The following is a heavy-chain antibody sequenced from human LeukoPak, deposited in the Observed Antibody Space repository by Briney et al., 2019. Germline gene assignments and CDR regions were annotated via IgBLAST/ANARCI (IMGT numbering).Heavy chain of an antibody. CDR3: ARALLGDYDFWSGYYPLPSFDY. J-gene: IGHJ4*02. V-gene: IGHV3-30*04. CDR1: GFTFSSYA. D-gene: IGHD3-3*01. Sequence: PGGSLRLSCAASGFTFSSYAMHWVRQAPGKGLEWVAVILYDGSNKYYADSVKGRFTISRDNSKNTLYLQMNSLRAEDTAVYYCARALLGDYDFWSGYYPLPSFDYWGQGTLVTVSS. CDR2: ILYDGSNK.